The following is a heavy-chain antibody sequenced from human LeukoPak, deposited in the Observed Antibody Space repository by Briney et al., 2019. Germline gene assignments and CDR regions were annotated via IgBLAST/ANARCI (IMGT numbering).Heavy chain of an antibody. J-gene: IGHJ4*02. CDR3: AKDNSGWSFDY. Sequence: GGSLRLSCAASGLRFTNYGMHWGRQAPGKGLEWVAFIRDTGADKYYTDSVKGRFTISRDISKNTLFLQMNSLTAEDTAMYYCAKDNSGWSFDYWGQGTLVTVSS. D-gene: IGHD6-19*01. CDR2: IRDTGADK. CDR1: GLRFTNYG. V-gene: IGHV3-30*02.